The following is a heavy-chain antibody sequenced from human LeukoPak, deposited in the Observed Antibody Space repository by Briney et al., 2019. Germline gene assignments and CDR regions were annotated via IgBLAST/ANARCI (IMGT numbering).Heavy chain of an antibody. J-gene: IGHJ4*02. CDR1: GYTFSDHG. Sequence: ASVRVSCKASGYTFSDHGMSWVRQAPGQGLEWMGWIRAYNGVTTYAQKVQGRVTMTADTSTGTAYMDLRSLRSDDTAVYYCARVWVERDYYYDSNAYYYTDYWGQGTLVTVSA. V-gene: IGHV1-18*01. D-gene: IGHD3-22*01. CDR3: ARVWVERDYYYDSNAYYYTDY. CDR2: IRAYNGVT.